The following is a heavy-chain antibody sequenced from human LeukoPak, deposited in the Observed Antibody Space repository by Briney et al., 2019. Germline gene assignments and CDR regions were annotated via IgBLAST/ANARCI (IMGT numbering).Heavy chain of an antibody. J-gene: IGHJ4*02. CDR3: ARFKLSSGYDPFDY. V-gene: IGHV3-11*04. D-gene: IGHD5-12*01. CDR2: ISTSGSII. CDR1: GFTFSDYY. Sequence: GGSLRLSCAASGFTFSDYYITWIRQAPGKGLEWVSYISTSGSIIYYADSVKGRLTISRDNAKNSLYLQMNSLRAEDTAVYYCARFKLSSGYDPFDYWGQGTLVTVSS.